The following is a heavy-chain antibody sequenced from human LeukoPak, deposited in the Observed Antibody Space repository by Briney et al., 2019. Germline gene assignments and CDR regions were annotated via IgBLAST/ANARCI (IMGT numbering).Heavy chain of an antibody. CDR3: ASFEYSSSSVH. V-gene: IGHV4-39*01. CDR1: GGSISSGSYY. D-gene: IGHD6-6*01. J-gene: IGHJ4*02. CDR2: IYYSGST. Sequence: SETLSLTCTVSGGSISSGSYYWGWIRQPPGKGLEWIGSIYYSGSTYYNPSLKSRVTISVDTSKNQFSLKLSSVTAADTAVYYCASFEYSSSSVHWGQGTLVTVSS.